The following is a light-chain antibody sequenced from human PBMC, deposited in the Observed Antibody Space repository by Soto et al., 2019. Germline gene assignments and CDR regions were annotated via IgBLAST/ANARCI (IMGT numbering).Light chain of an antibody. CDR2: DVS. CDR1: SSDVGGYNY. J-gene: IGLJ1*01. Sequence: QSALTQPASVSGSPGQSITISCTGTSSDVGGYNYVSWYQQHPGKAPKLMIYDVSNRPSGVSNRFSGSQSGNTASLTISGLQAEGEADYYCTSYTSSSTLVFGTGTRVPS. CDR3: TSYTSSSTLV. V-gene: IGLV2-14*01.